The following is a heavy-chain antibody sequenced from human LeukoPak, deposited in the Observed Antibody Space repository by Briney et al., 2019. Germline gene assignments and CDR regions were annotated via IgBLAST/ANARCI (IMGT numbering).Heavy chain of an antibody. J-gene: IGHJ5*02. D-gene: IGHD2-2*01. CDR2: IRSKAYGGTT. V-gene: IGHV3-49*04. Sequence: GGSLRLSCTASGFTFGDYSMSWVRQAPGKGLEWVGFIRSKAYGGTTEYAASVKGRFTISRDDSKTIAYLQMNSLKTEDTAVYYCTTDSSCSSTSCYVASWGQGTLVTVSS. CDR3: TTDSSCSSTSCYVAS. CDR1: GFTFGDYS.